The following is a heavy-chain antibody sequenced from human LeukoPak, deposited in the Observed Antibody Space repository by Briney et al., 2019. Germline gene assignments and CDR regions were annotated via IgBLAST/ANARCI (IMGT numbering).Heavy chain of an antibody. V-gene: IGHV1-46*01. D-gene: IGHD6-6*01. J-gene: IGHJ6*02. CDR1: GYTFTNYY. Sequence: ASVKVSCKASGYTFTNYYLHWVRQAPGQGLEWMGVINPSGGSTTYTQKFQGRVTMTRDTSTSTVYVELSSLRSEDTAVYYCARDSYSSSEHYYYYYGMDVWGQGTTVTVSS. CDR2: INPSGGST. CDR3: ARDSYSSSEHYYYYYGMDV.